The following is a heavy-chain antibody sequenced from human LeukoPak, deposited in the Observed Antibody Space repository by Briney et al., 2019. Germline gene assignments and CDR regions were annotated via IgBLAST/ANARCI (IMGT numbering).Heavy chain of an antibody. CDR1: GFTFSSYG. D-gene: IGHD4-17*01. J-gene: IGHJ4*02. Sequence: HPGRSLKLSCTASGFTFSSYGMHWVRQAPGKGLEWVAVIWYDGNKKNYADSVKGRFTISRDNSKNTLYLQMNSLRAEDTAVYYCARDCYGDYEMMDFWGQGTLVTVSS. V-gene: IGHV3-33*01. CDR2: IWYDGNKK. CDR3: ARDCYGDYEMMDF.